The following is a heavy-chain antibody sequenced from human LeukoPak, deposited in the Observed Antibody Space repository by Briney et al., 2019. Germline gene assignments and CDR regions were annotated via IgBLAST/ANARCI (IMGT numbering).Heavy chain of an antibody. Sequence: GASVKVSCKPSGYTFTRYDINWVRQATGQGLEWMGWMNPNSGNTGYAQKFQSRVTMTRSTSISTAYMELSSLISEYAAVYDCARAEDSRPYYYYMDVWGKGTTVTVSS. J-gene: IGHJ6*03. CDR3: ARAEDSRPYYYYMDV. V-gene: IGHV1-8*01. D-gene: IGHD6-13*01. CDR1: GYTFTRYD. CDR2: MNPNSGNT.